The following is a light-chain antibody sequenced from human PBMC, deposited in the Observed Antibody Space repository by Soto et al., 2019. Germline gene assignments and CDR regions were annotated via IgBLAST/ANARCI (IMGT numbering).Light chain of an antibody. Sequence: QSVLTQPASVSGSPGQSIAISCTGASSDVGGYNYVSWYQHHPGKAPKLMIYDVSNRPSGVSDRFSGSKSGNTASLTISGLQGEDEADYYCSSYKTSGNYVFGTRTEVTDL. V-gene: IGLV2-14*03. CDR1: SSDVGGYNY. CDR3: SSYKTSGNYV. J-gene: IGLJ1*01. CDR2: DVS.